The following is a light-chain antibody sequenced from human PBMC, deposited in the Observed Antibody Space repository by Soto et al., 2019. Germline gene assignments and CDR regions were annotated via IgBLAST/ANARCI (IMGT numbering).Light chain of an antibody. CDR3: QQYNNWPRT. Sequence: EIVLTQSPVTLSLSPGERATLSCRASQSVSSSYLAWYQQKPGQAPRLLIYGASSRATGIPDRFSGSRSGTEFTLTISSLQSEDFAVYYCQQYNNWPRTFGQGTKVDIK. V-gene: IGKV3-20*01. CDR2: GAS. J-gene: IGKJ1*01. CDR1: QSVSSSY.